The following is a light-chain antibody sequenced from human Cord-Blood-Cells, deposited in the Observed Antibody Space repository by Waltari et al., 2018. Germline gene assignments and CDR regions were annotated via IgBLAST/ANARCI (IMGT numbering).Light chain of an antibody. CDR3: NSRDSSGNLWV. Sequence: SSELTQDPAVSVALGQTVRITCQGDSLRSYYASWYQQKPGQAPVLVIYGKNNRPSGIPDRFSGSSSGNTASLTITGAQAEDEADYYWNSRDSSGNLWVFGGGTKLTVL. V-gene: IGLV3-19*01. CDR1: SLRSYY. J-gene: IGLJ3*02. CDR2: GKN.